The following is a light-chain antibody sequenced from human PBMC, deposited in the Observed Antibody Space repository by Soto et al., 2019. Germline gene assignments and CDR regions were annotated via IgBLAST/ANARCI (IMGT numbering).Light chain of an antibody. CDR3: QQYGSSPPRT. Sequence: EIVLTQSPGILSLSPGQRVTLSCRASQSVSNDFLAWYQQKPGQAPRLLIYGASTRATDVPDRFSGSGSGADFTLNISRLEPEDFAVYYCQQYGSSPPRTFCQGTKVEMK. CDR1: QSVSNDF. CDR2: GAS. V-gene: IGKV3-20*01. J-gene: IGKJ1*01.